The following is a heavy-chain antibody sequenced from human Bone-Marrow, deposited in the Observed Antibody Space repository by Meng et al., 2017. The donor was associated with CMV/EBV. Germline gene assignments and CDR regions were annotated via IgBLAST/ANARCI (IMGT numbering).Heavy chain of an antibody. CDR2: IKQDGSEK. V-gene: IGHV3-7*01. J-gene: IGHJ4*02. Sequence: GESLKISCAASGFTFSSYWMSWVRQAPGKGLEWVANIKQDGSEKYYVDSVKGRFTISRDNAKNSLYLQMISLRAEDTAVYYCARDSYCSSTSCGRGGVHYWGQGTLVTVSS. CDR3: ARDSYCSSTSCGRGGVHY. D-gene: IGHD2-2*01. CDR1: GFTFSSYW.